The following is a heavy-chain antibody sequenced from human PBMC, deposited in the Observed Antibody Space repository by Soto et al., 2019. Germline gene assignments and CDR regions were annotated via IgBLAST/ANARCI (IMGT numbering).Heavy chain of an antibody. J-gene: IGHJ4*02. CDR3: ARGSQWFAVITD. CDR2: MNPNSGDT. Sequence: QVQLVQSGAEVKKPGASVKVSCKASGYTFTSYDINWVRQATGQGLEWMGWMNPNSGDTGYAQKCQGRVTMTRDTSISTADMELSSLRSEDTAVYYCARGSQWFAVITDWGQGTLVSVSS. V-gene: IGHV1-8*01. CDR1: GYTFTSYD. D-gene: IGHD4-17*01.